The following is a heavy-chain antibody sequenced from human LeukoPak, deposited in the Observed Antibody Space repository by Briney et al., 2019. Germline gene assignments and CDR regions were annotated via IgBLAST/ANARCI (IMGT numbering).Heavy chain of an antibody. V-gene: IGHV4-59*01. CDR2: VYYSGST. Sequence: SETLSLTCTVSDGSINGYYWSWIRQPPGKGLEWIGYVYYSGSTSYNPSLKSRVTISVDTSKNQFSLKLSSVTAADTAVYYCARDARSSNWYFPFDYWGQGALVTVSS. J-gene: IGHJ4*02. D-gene: IGHD6-13*01. CDR1: DGSINGYY. CDR3: ARDARSSNWYFPFDY.